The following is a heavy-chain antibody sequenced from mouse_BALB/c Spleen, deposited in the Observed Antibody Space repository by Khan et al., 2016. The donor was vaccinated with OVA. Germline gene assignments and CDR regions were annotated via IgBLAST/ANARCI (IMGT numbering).Heavy chain of an antibody. CDR3: TRGYDWDLDV. J-gene: IGHJ1*01. CDR1: GFTFSNYW. V-gene: IGHV6-6*02. D-gene: IGHD2-2*01. Sequence: EVKLEESGGGLVQPGGSMKLSCVASGFTFSNYWMNWVRQSPEKGLEWVAEIRLKSNNYVTHYAVSVKGRLTISRDDSKSSVYLQMNNLRAEDTGMFYYTRGYDWDLDVWGSGNTVTISS. CDR2: IRLKSNNYVT.